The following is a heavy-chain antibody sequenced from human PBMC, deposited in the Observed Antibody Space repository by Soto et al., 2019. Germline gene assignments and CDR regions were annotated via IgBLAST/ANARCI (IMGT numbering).Heavy chain of an antibody. J-gene: IGHJ3*02. CDR2: ISYDGSNE. CDR3: ARDCLVDDSGSGSGSSVI. V-gene: IGHV3-30-3*01. Sequence: GGSLRLSCAASGFTFSNYEMHWVRQAPGKGLEWVAVISYDGSNEYYADSVKGRFTISRDNSKNTLYLQMNSLRAEDTAVYYCARDCLVDDSGSGSGSSVICSRGTL. CDR1: GFTFSNYE. D-gene: IGHD3-10*01.